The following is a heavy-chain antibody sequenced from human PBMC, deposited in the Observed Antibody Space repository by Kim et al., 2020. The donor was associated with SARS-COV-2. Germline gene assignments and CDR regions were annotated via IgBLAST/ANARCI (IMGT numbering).Heavy chain of an antibody. D-gene: IGHD6-13*01. CDR2: ISSSSSYT. Sequence: GGSLRLSCAASGFTFSDYYMSWIRQAPGKGLEWVSYISSSSSYTNYADSVKGRFTISRDNAKNSLYLQMNSLRAEDTAVYYCARAQDIAAAGTRGAYYYYYGMDVWGQGTTVTVSS. V-gene: IGHV3-11*05. CDR1: GFTFSDYY. CDR3: ARAQDIAAAGTRGAYYYYYGMDV. J-gene: IGHJ6*02.